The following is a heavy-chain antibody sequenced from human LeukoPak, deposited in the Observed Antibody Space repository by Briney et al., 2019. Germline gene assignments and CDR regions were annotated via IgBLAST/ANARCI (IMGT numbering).Heavy chain of an antibody. D-gene: IGHD6-13*01. V-gene: IGHV3-23*01. CDR1: GFTFSSYA. J-gene: IGHJ4*02. Sequence: GGSLRLSCAASGFTFSSYAMSWVRQAPGKGLEWVSAISGSGDSTYYADSVKGRFTISRDNSKNTLYLQMNSLRAEDTAVYYCVKDSSSWYRIIDYWGQGTLVTVSS. CDR3: VKDSSSWYRIIDY. CDR2: ISGSGDST.